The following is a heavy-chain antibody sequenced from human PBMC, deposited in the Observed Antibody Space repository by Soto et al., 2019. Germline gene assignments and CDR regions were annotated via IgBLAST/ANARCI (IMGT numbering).Heavy chain of an antibody. CDR2: IYYSGST. J-gene: IGHJ6*02. CDR1: GGSISSGGYY. CDR3: ARVHCSSTSCYGGNYYGMDV. V-gene: IGHV4-31*03. Sequence: PSETLSLTCTVSGGSISSGGYYLSWIRQHPGKGLERIGYIYYSGSTYYNPSLKSRVTISVDTSKNQFSLKLSSVTAADTAVYYCARVHCSSTSCYGGNYYGMDVWGQGTTVTVSS. D-gene: IGHD2-2*01.